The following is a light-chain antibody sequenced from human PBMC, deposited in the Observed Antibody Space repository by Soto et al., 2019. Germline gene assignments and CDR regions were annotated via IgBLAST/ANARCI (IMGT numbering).Light chain of an antibody. CDR2: NVS. J-gene: IGLJ2*01. CDR1: YSDVGAYDY. V-gene: IGLV2-14*01. CDR3: TSFSSSSRVL. Sequence: QSALPQPASVSGSPGQSITISCTGTYSDVGAYDYVSWYQQHPGNAPKLIIHNVSDRPTGVSPRFSGSKSGDTASLTISGLQSEDEADYYCTSFSSSSRVLFGGGTKLTVL.